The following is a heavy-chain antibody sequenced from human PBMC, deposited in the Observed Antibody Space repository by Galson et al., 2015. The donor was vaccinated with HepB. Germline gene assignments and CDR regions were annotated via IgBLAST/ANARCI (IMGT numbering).Heavy chain of an antibody. CDR2: IYTSGST. Sequence: SETLSLTCTVSGGSISSYYWSWIRQPAGKGLEWIGRIYTSGSTNYNPSLKSRVTISVDTSKNQFSLKLSSVTAADTAVYYCARDLEIFGVVMPYGMDVWGQGTTVTVSS. CDR1: GGSISSYY. D-gene: IGHD3-3*01. J-gene: IGHJ6*02. V-gene: IGHV4-4*07. CDR3: ARDLEIFGVVMPYGMDV.